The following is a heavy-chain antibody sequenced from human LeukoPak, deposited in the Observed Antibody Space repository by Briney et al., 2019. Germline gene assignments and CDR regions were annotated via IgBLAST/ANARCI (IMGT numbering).Heavy chain of an antibody. CDR1: GSLFINHG. V-gene: IGHV1-18*01. CDR2: ISSYNGNT. D-gene: IGHD2-15*01. J-gene: IGHJ4*02. CDR3: AKCAHVPWGGSCYLDF. Sequence: ASVKVSFKASGSLFINHGLSWVGPPPGQGRAGMGWISSYNGNTNYAQKLQGRVTMATDPSPSTPYLELRSLRSDDPAVFYFAKCAHVPWGGSCYLDFWARGTLLSVSS.